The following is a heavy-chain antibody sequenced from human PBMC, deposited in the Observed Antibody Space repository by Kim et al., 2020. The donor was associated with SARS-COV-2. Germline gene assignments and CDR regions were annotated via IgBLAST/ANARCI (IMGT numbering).Heavy chain of an antibody. D-gene: IGHD3-3*01. CDR1: GGSISSSSYY. CDR2: IYYSGST. CDR3: ARGEYYDFWSGYVVSWFDP. V-gene: IGHV4-39*07. J-gene: IGHJ5*02. Sequence: SETLSLTCTVSGGSISSSSYYWGWIRQPPGKGLEWIGSIYYSGSTYYNPSLKSRVTISVDTSKNQFSLKLSSVTAADTAVYYCARGEYYDFWSGYVVSWFDPWGQGTLVTVSS.